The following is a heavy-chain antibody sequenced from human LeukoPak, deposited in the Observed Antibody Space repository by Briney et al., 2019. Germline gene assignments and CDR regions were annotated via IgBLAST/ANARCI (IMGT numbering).Heavy chain of an antibody. CDR2: VHYSGNT. Sequence: PSETLSLTCTVSGGSIRSTSYYWGWIRQPPGKGLEWLGSVHYSGNTYDNPSLKSRVTISVDTSKNQFSLNLISVTAADTAVYYCARRSTVAGRGRFDPWGQGTLVTVSS. J-gene: IGHJ5*02. D-gene: IGHD6-19*01. CDR3: ARRSTVAGRGRFDP. V-gene: IGHV4-39*01. CDR1: GGSIRSTSYY.